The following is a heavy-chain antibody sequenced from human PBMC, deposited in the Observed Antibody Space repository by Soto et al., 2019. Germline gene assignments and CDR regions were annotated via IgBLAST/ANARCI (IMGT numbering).Heavy chain of an antibody. V-gene: IGHV3-21*01. CDR2: ISSSSYI. D-gene: IGHD3-16*02. CDR3: ARDLGYYDYVWGSYRDYYSYGMDV. J-gene: IGHJ6*02. CDR1: GFTFSSYS. Sequence: GGSLRLSCAASGFTFSSYSMNWVRQAPGKGLEWVSSISSSSYIYYADSVKGRFTISRDNAKNSLYLQMNSLRAEDTAVYYCARDLGYYDYVWGSYRDYYSYGMDVWGQGTTVTVSS.